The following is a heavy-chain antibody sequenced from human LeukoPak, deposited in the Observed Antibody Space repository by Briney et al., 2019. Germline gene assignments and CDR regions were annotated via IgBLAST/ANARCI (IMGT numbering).Heavy chain of an antibody. Sequence: GGSLRLSCIGSGLNFGDYAMSWVRQAPGKGLEWVGFIRSNTYGGTAEYAASVTGRFTISRDDSKSIAYLQMYSLKTEDTAVYYCTRGPSFYDTSGYYPALYFRDWGLGTLVTVSS. CDR2: IRSNTYGGTA. D-gene: IGHD3-22*01. CDR3: TRGPSFYDTSGYYPALYFRD. CDR1: GLNFGDYA. J-gene: IGHJ1*01. V-gene: IGHV3-49*04.